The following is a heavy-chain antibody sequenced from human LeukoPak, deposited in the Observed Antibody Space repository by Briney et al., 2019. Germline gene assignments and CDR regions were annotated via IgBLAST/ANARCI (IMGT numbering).Heavy chain of an antibody. CDR2: ISGNSDTI. CDR1: GFTFSSYW. V-gene: IGHV3-48*02. J-gene: IGHJ4*02. D-gene: IGHD4-17*01. CDR3: ARDKYGDYVFDY. Sequence: GGSLRLSCAASGFTFSSYWMSWVRQAPGKGLEWVTDISGNSDTINYADSVKGRFTISRDTAKNSLYLQMNSLRDEDTAVYYCARDKYGDYVFDYWGQGTLVTVSS.